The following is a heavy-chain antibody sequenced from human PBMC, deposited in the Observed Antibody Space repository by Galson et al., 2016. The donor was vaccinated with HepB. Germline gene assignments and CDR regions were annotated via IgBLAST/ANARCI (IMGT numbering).Heavy chain of an antibody. CDR1: GFTFSVYA. D-gene: IGHD3-22*01. Sequence: LRLSCAASGFTFSVYAMHWVRQAPGKGPEYVSSIGGNGGRTYYADSVKGRFTISRDNSKNTLYLQISSLRAEDTAVYYCVKDLTRSSYFYDSSGYYYGDYWGQGTLVTVSS. CDR3: VKDLTRSSYFYDSSGYYYGDY. J-gene: IGHJ4*02. CDR2: IGGNGGRT. V-gene: IGHV3-64D*08.